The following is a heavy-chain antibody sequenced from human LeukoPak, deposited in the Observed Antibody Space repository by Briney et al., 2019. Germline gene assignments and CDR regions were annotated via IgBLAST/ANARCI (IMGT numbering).Heavy chain of an antibody. V-gene: IGHV3-23*01. CDR2: ISGSGGST. CDR3: AKKAPYDSSGYYFAGYFDY. D-gene: IGHD3-22*01. CDR1: GFTFSSYA. J-gene: IGHJ4*02. Sequence: GGSLRLPCAASGFTFSSYAMSWVRQAPGKGLEWVSAISGSGGSTYYADSVKGRFTISRDNSKNTLYLQMNSLRAEDTAVYYCAKKAPYDSSGYYFAGYFDYWGQGTLVTVSS.